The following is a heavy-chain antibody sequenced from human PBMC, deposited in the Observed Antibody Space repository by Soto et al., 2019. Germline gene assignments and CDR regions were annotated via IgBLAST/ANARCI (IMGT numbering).Heavy chain of an antibody. J-gene: IGHJ5*02. Sequence: ASVKVSWKASGFSCTVYYIHCRLRSPGQGLEWMGWINAHSGGTEYAQKFQGRVTLTRDTSIATAYLTLTSLTSDDTALYYCAKDLTRQLAYWLDPWGQGTQVTVSS. V-gene: IGHV1-2*02. CDR2: INAHSGGT. CDR3: AKDLTRQLAYWLDP. CDR1: GFSCTVYY. D-gene: IGHD6-6*01.